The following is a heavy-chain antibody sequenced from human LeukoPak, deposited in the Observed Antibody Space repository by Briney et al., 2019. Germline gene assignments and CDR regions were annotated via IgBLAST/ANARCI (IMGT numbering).Heavy chain of an antibody. J-gene: IGHJ6*02. CDR2: ISYDGSNE. Sequence: PGGSLRLSCAASGFTFSSYGMHWVRQAPGKGLEWVAVISYDGSNEYYADSVKGRFTISRDNSKNTLYLQMNSLRAEDTAVYYCAKEMSRYYYYGMDVWGQGTTVTVSS. CDR1: GFTFSSYG. CDR3: AKEMSRYYYYGMDV. V-gene: IGHV3-30*18.